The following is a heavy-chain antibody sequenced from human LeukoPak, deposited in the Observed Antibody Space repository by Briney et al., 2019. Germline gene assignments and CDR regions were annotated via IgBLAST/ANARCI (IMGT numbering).Heavy chain of an antibody. D-gene: IGHD2-21*01. CDR2: FYYNGDT. CDR1: GGSISSSGYY. Sequence: SETLSLTCTVSGGSISSSGYYWGWIRQSLENGLEWIGSFYYNGDTYYNPSLKNRVIISVDRSKNQFSLKVNSVTAADTAVYYCTRQGVMGTDYWGQGILVTVSS. V-gene: IGHV4-39*01. CDR3: TRQGVMGTDY. J-gene: IGHJ4*02.